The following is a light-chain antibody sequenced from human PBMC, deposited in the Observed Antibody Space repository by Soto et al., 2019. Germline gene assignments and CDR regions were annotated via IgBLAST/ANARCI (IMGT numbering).Light chain of an antibody. J-gene: IGLJ1*01. CDR1: SSDVGGYKY. CDR3: SLYTSASTLYV. Sequence: QSALTQPASVSGSPGQSITISCAGTSSDVGGYKYVSWYQQNPGKAPKLIIYEVSSRPSGVSNRFSGSKSGNTASLTISGLQAEDEADYYCSLYTSASTLYVFGSGTKVTVL. CDR2: EVS. V-gene: IGLV2-14*01.